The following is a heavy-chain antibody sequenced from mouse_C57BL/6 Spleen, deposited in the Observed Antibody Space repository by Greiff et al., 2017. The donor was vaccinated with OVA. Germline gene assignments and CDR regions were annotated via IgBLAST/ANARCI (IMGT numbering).Heavy chain of an antibody. D-gene: IGHD2-3*01. CDR1: GYSITSDY. J-gene: IGHJ3*01. CDR2: ISYSGST. V-gene: IGHV3-8*01. Sequence: EVQLVESGPGLAKPSQTLSLTCSVTGYSITSDYWNWIRKFPGNKLEYMGYISYSGSTYYNPSLKSRISITRDTSKNQYYLQLNSVTTEDTATYYGARSTDGYSAWFAYWGQGTLVTVSA. CDR3: ARSTDGYSAWFAY.